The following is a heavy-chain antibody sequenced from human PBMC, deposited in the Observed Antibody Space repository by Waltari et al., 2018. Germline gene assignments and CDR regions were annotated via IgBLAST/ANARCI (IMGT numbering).Heavy chain of an antibody. V-gene: IGHV3-11*04. CDR1: GSTFTDHY. CDR3: ARGNHYFDN. Sequence: QVQLVASGGGLVKPGGSLRLSCVASGSTFTDHYMTWIRQAPGKGLEWLAEMSSSGTIIYYVDFLKGRFTISRDNAKNSLYLQMTSLRAEDTALYFCARGNHYFDNWGQGTLVTVSS. CDR2: MSSSGTII. J-gene: IGHJ4*02.